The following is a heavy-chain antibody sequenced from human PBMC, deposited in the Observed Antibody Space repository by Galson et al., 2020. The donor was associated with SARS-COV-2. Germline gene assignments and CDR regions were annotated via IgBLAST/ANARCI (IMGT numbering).Heavy chain of an antibody. CDR1: GFTFSSYE. J-gene: IGHJ4*02. D-gene: IGHD2-2*02. Sequence: GESLKISCAASGFTFSSYEMNWVRQAPGKGLEWVSYISSSGSTIYYADSVKGRFTISRDNAKNSLYLQMNSLRAEDTAVYYCARDLGYCSSTSCYTAHFDYWGQGTLVTVSS. CDR3: ARDLGYCSSTSCYTAHFDY. V-gene: IGHV3-48*03. CDR2: ISSSGSTI.